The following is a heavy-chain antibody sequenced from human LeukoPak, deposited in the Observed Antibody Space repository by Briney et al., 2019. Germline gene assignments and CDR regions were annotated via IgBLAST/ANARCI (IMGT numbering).Heavy chain of an antibody. Sequence: PGGSLRLSCAASGFTFSSYAMSWVRQAPGKGLEWVSAISGSGGSTYYADSVKGRFTISRDNSKNTLYLQMNSLRAEDTAVYYCAKSIRYFDWLFNGGNAFDIWGQGTMVTVSS. V-gene: IGHV3-23*01. D-gene: IGHD3-9*01. J-gene: IGHJ3*02. CDR2: ISGSGGST. CDR1: GFTFSSYA. CDR3: AKSIRYFDWLFNGGNAFDI.